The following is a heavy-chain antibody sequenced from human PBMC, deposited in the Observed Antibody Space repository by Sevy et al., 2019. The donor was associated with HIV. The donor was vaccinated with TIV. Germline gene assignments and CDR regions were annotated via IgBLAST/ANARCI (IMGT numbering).Heavy chain of an antibody. Sequence: GESLKISCSASGFTVSSNYMSWVRQAPGKGLEGVSVIYSGGSTYYADSVKGRFTISSDNSKNTLYLQMNSLRAEDTAVYYYAGGFHRYFSSFDYWGQGTLVTVSS. V-gene: IGHV3-53*05. CDR1: GFTVSSNY. D-gene: IGHD3-10*01. J-gene: IGHJ4*02. CDR3: AGGFHRYFSSFDY. CDR2: IYSGGST.